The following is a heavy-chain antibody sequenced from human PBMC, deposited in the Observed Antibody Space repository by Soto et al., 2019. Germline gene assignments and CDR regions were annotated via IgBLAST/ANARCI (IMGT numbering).Heavy chain of an antibody. J-gene: IGHJ3*02. CDR3: AKTTDGWFSAFEI. V-gene: IGHV3-23*01. D-gene: IGHD6-19*01. Sequence: EVQLLESGGGLVQPGGSLRPSCAASGLVFSSYAMSWVGQAQGKGLEGVSAISGSGTTAYSADSVKGRFIFSRDNPKNTMYLQMNSLRAEDTAVYFCAKTTDGWFSAFEIWGQGTVVTVSS. CDR2: ISGSGTTA. CDR1: GLVFSSYA.